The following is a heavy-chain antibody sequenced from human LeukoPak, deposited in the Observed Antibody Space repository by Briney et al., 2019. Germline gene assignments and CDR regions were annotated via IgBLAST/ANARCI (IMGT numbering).Heavy chain of an antibody. V-gene: IGHV3-21*01. CDR2: ISSTSSYI. Sequence: GGSLRLSCAASGCTFSTYSMNWVRQAPGRGLEWVSSISSTSSYIYYADSVKGRFTISRDNAKNSLYLQMNSLRAEDMAVYYCARSRSSYYGDYAYWGQGTLVTVSS. CDR1: GCTFSTYS. J-gene: IGHJ4*02. D-gene: IGHD4-17*01. CDR3: ARSRSSYYGDYAY.